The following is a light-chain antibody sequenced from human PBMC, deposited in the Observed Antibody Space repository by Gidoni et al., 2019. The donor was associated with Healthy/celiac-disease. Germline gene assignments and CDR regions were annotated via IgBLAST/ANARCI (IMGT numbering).Light chain of an antibody. CDR1: QSVSRN. J-gene: IGKJ4*01. CDR3: QQYNNWPLALT. CDR2: GAS. V-gene: IGKV3-15*01. Sequence: ETVITQSPATRSVFPGERATRSCRASQSVSRNLAWYQQKPGQAPRLLIYGASTRATGIPARFSGSGSGTEFTLTISSLQSEDFAVYYCQQYNNWPLALTFGGGTKVEIK.